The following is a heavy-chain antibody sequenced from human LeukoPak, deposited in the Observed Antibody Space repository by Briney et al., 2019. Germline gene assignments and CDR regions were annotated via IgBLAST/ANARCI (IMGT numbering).Heavy chain of an antibody. D-gene: IGHD3-22*01. CDR1: DDSISSYY. V-gene: IGHV4-59*01. CDR2: IYSGGNI. Sequence: PSETLSLTCTVSDDSISSYYWSWVRQPPGKGLEWVGHIYSGGNINYNPPLKSRVTISVDTSKNQLSMKLTSVTAADTAVYYCARHRRGSGYYPFEYWGQGTLVTASS. CDR3: ARHRRGSGYYPFEY. J-gene: IGHJ4*02.